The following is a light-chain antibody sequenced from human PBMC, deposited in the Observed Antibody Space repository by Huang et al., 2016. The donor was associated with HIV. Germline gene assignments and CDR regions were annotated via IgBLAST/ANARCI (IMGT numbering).Light chain of an antibody. J-gene: IGKJ4*01. Sequence: DIVMTQTPLSLSVTLGQPASISCKSSQSLLHRDGKTYLYWYLHKPGQSPQLLISEVSNRFSGVPDRFSGSGSGTDVTLKISRVEAEDVGVDYCMQSIQRPLTFGGGTKVEIK. CDR1: QSLLHRDGKTY. CDR3: MQSIQRPLT. CDR2: EVS. V-gene: IGKV2D-29*02.